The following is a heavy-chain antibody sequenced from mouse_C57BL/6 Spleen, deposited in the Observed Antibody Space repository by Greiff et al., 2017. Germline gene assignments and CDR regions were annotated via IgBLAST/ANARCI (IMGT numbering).Heavy chain of an antibody. D-gene: IGHD1-1*01. CDR1: GFTFSSYG. CDR2: ISSGGSYT. J-gene: IGHJ4*01. V-gene: IGHV5-6*02. CDR3: ARRGLYYGSSYAMDY. Sequence: EVKLVESGGDLVKPGGSLKLSCAASGFTFSSYGMSWVRQTPDKRLEWVATISSGGSYTYYPDSVKGRFTISRDNAKNTLYLQMSSLKSEDTAMYYCARRGLYYGSSYAMDYWGQGTSVTVSS.